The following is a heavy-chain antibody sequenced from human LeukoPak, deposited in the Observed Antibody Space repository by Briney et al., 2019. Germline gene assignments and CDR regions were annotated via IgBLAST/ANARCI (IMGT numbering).Heavy chain of an antibody. J-gene: IGHJ4*02. Sequence: PSAPLSLTCAVSGGSISSGGYSWSWIRQPPGKGLGWIGYIYHSGSTYYNPSLKSRVTISVDRSKNQFSLKLSSVTAADTAVYYCARAERGYYGSGSLFEFDYWGQGTLVTVSS. D-gene: IGHD3-10*01. CDR3: ARAERGYYGSGSLFEFDY. CDR2: IYHSGST. CDR1: GGSISSGGYS. V-gene: IGHV4-30-2*01.